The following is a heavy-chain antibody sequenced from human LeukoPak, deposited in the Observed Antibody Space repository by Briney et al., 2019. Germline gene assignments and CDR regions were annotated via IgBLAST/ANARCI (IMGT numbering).Heavy chain of an antibody. Sequence: PGGSLRLSCAASGFTFSSYAVSWVRQAPGKGLEWVAAIGNSGGSTYYADSVKGRFTISRDNSKNTLYLQMDSLRAEDTAIYYCARGWGLNFDFWSGLYWFDPWGQGTLVTVSS. CDR3: ARGWGLNFDFWSGLYWFDP. CDR2: IGNSGGST. CDR1: GFTFSSYA. V-gene: IGHV3-23*01. J-gene: IGHJ5*02. D-gene: IGHD3-3*01.